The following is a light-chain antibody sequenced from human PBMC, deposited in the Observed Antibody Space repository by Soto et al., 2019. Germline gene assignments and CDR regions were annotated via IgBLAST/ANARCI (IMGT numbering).Light chain of an antibody. CDR3: SSYTGTFTLLL. Sequence: HSALTQPASVSGSPGQSITISCTGTSGDIGGYNFVSWYQQHPGKAPKLIIYDVSNRPSGVSNRFSGSKSGNTASLTISGLQADDEADYHCSSYTGTFTLLLFGGGTKLTVL. V-gene: IGLV2-14*03. CDR2: DVS. CDR1: SGDIGGYNF. J-gene: IGLJ2*01.